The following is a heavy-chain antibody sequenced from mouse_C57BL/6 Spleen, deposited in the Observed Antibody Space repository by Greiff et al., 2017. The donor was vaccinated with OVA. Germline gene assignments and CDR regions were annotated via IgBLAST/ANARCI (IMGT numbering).Heavy chain of an antibody. D-gene: IGHD2-2*01. CDR2: IYPGSGST. CDR1: GYTFTSYW. Sequence: QVQLKQPGAELVKPGASVKMSCKASGYTFTSYWITWVKQRPGQGLERIGDIYPGSGSTNYNEKFKSKATLTVDTSSSTAYMQLSSLTSEDSAVYYCALYYGYDWFAYWGQGTLVTVSA. CDR3: ALYYGYDWFAY. V-gene: IGHV1-55*01. J-gene: IGHJ3*01.